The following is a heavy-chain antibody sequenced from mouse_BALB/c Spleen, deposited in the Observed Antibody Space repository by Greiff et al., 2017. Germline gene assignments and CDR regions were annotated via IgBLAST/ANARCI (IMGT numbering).Heavy chain of an antibody. CDR2: IRNKANGYTT. Sequence: EVKLVESGGGLVQPGGSLRLSCATSGFTFTDYYMSWVRQPPGKALEWLGFIRNKANGYTTEYSASVKGRFTISRANSQSILYLQMNTLRAEDSATDYCARDYYGSSYDDAMDYWGQGTSVTVSS. CDR1: GFTFTDYY. V-gene: IGHV7-3*02. CDR3: ARDYYGSSYDDAMDY. D-gene: IGHD1-1*01. J-gene: IGHJ4*01.